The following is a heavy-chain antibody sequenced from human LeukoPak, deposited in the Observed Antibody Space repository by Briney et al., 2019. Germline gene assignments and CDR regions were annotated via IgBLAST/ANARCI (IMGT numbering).Heavy chain of an antibody. CDR2: IRSKANSYAT. CDR1: GFTFSGSA. Sequence: GGSLRLSCAASGFTFSGSAIHWVRQASGKGLEWVGRIRSKANSYATSSAASVKGRFTISRDDSKNTAYLQMNSLKTEDTAVYYCTRDYGVIFDYWGQGTLVTVSS. D-gene: IGHD4-17*01. J-gene: IGHJ4*02. CDR3: TRDYGVIFDY. V-gene: IGHV3-73*01.